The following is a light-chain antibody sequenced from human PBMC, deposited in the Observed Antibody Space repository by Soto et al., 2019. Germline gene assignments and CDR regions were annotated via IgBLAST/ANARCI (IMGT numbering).Light chain of an antibody. CDR2: DSY. V-gene: IGLV1-51*01. J-gene: IGLJ1*01. CDR3: GVWDSNLQLYL. CDR1: WSIGRNY. Sequence: QSVLSQPPSLSAAPGQTVTISCSGSWSIGRNYVSWYQQFPGAAPKLHIFDSYQRPSGIPERFSASKSGTSATLDISGLRTGDEADYYCGVWDSNLQLYLFGSGTKVTVL.